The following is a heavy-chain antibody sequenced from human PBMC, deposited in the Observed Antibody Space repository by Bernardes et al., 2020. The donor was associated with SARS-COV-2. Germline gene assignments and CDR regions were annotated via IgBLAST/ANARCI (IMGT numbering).Heavy chain of an antibody. Sequence: SVKVSCKASGGTFSSYAISWVRQAPGQGLEWMGRIIPILGIANYAQKFQGRVTITADKSTSTAYMELSSLRSEDTAVYYCARVGLIVEDNWFDPWGQGTLVTVSS. V-gene: IGHV1-69*04. D-gene: IGHD3-22*01. J-gene: IGHJ5*02. CDR1: GGTFSSYA. CDR2: IIPILGIA. CDR3: ARVGLIVEDNWFDP.